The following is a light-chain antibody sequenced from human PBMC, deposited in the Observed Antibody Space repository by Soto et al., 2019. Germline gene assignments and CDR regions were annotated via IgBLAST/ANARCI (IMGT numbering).Light chain of an antibody. Sequence: EFVLTQSPGTLSLSPGDRATLSCRASQTVRNNYLAWYQQKPGQAPRLLIYGASSRATGITDRFSGSGSGTDFTLTISRLEPEDFAVYYCQQYGSSPPITFGQGTRLEIK. CDR1: QTVRNNY. V-gene: IGKV3-20*01. CDR2: GAS. CDR3: QQYGSSPPIT. J-gene: IGKJ5*01.